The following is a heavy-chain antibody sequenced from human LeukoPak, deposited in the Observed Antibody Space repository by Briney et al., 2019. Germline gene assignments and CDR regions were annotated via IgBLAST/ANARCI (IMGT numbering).Heavy chain of an antibody. CDR3: ARFDLGYCTNGVCYKDYYYYMDV. CDR2: INHSGST. D-gene: IGHD2-8*01. Sequence: PETLSLTCAVYGGSFSGYYWSWIRQPPGKGLEWIGEINHSGSTNYNPSLKSRVTISVDTSKNQFSLKLSSVTAADTAVYYCARFDLGYCTNGVCYKDYYYYMDVWGKGTTVTVSS. CDR1: GGSFSGYY. V-gene: IGHV4-34*01. J-gene: IGHJ6*03.